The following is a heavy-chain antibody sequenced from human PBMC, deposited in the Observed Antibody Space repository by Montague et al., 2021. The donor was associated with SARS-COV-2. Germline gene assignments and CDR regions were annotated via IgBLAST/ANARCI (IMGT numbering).Heavy chain of an antibody. Sequence: SETLSLTCTVSGGSVSSDSYYWSWIRQPPGKGLEWIGYFYYSGSTNYHSSLKSRVTISVDTSKNQFSLTLTSVTAADTAVYYCARVYYDISAMDVWGQGTTVTVSS. D-gene: IGHD3-9*01. CDR2: FYYSGST. V-gene: IGHV4-61*01. CDR1: GGSVSSDSYY. CDR3: ARVYYDISAMDV. J-gene: IGHJ6*02.